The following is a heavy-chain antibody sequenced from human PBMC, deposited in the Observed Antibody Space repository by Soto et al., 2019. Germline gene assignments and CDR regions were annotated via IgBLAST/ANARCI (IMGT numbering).Heavy chain of an antibody. Sequence: ASVKVSCKASGYTFSSYAMHWVRQAPGQRLEWMGWVNAGYGNTKSSQKFQDRVTISRDTSASTAYMELTSLRSEDTAVYYCARDTGDGTFDFWGQGTLVTVSS. CDR1: GYTFSSYA. CDR2: VNAGYGNT. CDR3: ARDTGDGTFDF. J-gene: IGHJ4*02. V-gene: IGHV1-3*01. D-gene: IGHD7-27*01.